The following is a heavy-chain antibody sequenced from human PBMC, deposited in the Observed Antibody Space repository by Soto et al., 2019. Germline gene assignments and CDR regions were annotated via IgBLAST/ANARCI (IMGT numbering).Heavy chain of an antibody. CDR1: GFSFGGYA. CDR2: LSHDARGE. Sequence: QPGGSLRLSCAASGFSFGGYAMHWVRQAPGKGLEWMASLSHDARGEVYADSVRGRFTISRDNAKNTLYLQMNNLRVEDTAVYYCAREGWLAVTRTFFDFWGQGTQVTVSS. V-gene: IGHV3-30*04. J-gene: IGHJ4*02. CDR3: AREGWLAVTRTFFDF. D-gene: IGHD2-21*02.